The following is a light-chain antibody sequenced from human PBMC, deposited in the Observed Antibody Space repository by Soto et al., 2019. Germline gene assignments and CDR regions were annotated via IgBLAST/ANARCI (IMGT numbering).Light chain of an antibody. CDR3: GSYTSTDTPFV. V-gene: IGLV2-14*01. CDR2: GVN. CDR1: STDVGGYNY. J-gene: IGLJ1*01. Sequence: VLAQPSSVSGSPGQSITISCTGTSTDVGGYNYVSWYQHHPGKGPKLIIYGVNNRPSGVSDRFSGSKSGNKASLTISNLEAEDESDYYCGSYTSTDTPFVFGTGTKVTVL.